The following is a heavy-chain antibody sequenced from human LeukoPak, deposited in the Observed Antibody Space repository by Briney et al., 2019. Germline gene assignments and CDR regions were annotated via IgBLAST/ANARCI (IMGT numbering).Heavy chain of an antibody. Sequence: SETLSPTCTVSGGSISSYYWGWIRQPPGKGLEWIGSIYYSGSTYYNPSLKSRVTISVDTSKNQFSLKLSSVTAADTAVYYCARAERWLQFGQIGWFDPWGQGTLVTVPS. CDR1: GGSISSYY. D-gene: IGHD5-24*01. CDR3: ARAERWLQFGQIGWFDP. CDR2: IYYSGST. J-gene: IGHJ5*02. V-gene: IGHV4-39*01.